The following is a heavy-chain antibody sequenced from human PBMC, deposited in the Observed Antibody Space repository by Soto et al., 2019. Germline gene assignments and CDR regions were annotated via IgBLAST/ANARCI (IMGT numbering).Heavy chain of an antibody. Sequence: QVHLQESGPGLVKPSQTLSLTCNVSGGSISSGGYYWSWIRQHPGEGLEWIGYIYYSGSTYYNPSLKRRVTISVDTSKNQFSLKLRSVTAADTAMYYCARVVVGRVVAATSLFDYWGQGTRVTVSS. CDR1: GGSISSGGYY. CDR3: ARVVVGRVVAATSLFDY. CDR2: IYYSGST. J-gene: IGHJ4*02. V-gene: IGHV4-31*03. D-gene: IGHD2-15*01.